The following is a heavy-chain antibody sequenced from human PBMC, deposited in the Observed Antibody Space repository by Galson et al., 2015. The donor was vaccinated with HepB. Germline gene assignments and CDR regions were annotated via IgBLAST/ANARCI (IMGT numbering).Heavy chain of an antibody. Sequence: SCKASGGTFSRYAISWVRQAPGQGLEWMGGIIPIFGTANYAQKFQGRVTITADESTSTAYMELSSLRSEDTAVYYCARDMTMVRDYDAFDIWGQGTMVTVSS. CDR3: ARDMTMVRDYDAFDI. V-gene: IGHV1-69*01. CDR2: IIPIFGTA. J-gene: IGHJ3*02. D-gene: IGHD3-10*01. CDR1: GGTFSRYA.